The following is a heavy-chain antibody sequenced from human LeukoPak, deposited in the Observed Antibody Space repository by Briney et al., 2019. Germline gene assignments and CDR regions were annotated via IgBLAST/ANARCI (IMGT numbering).Heavy chain of an antibody. Sequence: ASVKVSCKASGYTFNTYGITWVRQAPGQGLEWMGWISGYNGKTKYAQKLQDRVTMTTDTSTTTAYMELRSLRAEDTALYHCARAARGYYYDSSGYYDYWGQGTLVTVSS. V-gene: IGHV1-18*01. D-gene: IGHD3-22*01. J-gene: IGHJ4*02. CDR3: ARAARGYYYDSSGYYDY. CDR2: ISGYNGKT. CDR1: GYTFNTYG.